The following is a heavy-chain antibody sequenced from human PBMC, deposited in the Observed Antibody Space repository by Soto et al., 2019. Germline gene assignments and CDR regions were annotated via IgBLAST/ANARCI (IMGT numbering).Heavy chain of an antibody. CDR3: AKDMRVAATDPKFDY. V-gene: IGHV3-9*01. CDR1: GFTFDDYA. CDR2: ISWNSGSI. Sequence: GGSLRLSCAASGFTFDDYAMHWVRQAPGKGLEWVSGISWNSGSIGYADSVKGRFTISRDNAKNSLYLQMNSLRAEDTALYYCAKDMRVAATDPKFDYWGQGTLVTVSS. J-gene: IGHJ4*02. D-gene: IGHD2-15*01.